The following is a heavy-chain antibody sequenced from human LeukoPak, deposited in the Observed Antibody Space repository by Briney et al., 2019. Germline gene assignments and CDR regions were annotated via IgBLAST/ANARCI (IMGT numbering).Heavy chain of an antibody. Sequence: SETLSLTCTVSGGSISSYYWSWIRQPPGKGLEWIGYIYYSGRTTYNPSLKSRVTISVDKSKNQFSLKLSSVTAADTAVYYCARHVNFDSSGYYPIPAGMDVWGQGTTVTVSS. D-gene: IGHD3-22*01. CDR2: IYYSGRT. CDR1: GGSISSYY. J-gene: IGHJ6*02. V-gene: IGHV4-59*08. CDR3: ARHVNFDSSGYYPIPAGMDV.